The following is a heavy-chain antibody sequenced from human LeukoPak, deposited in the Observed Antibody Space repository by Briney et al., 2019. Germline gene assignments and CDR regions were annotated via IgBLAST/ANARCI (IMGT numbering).Heavy chain of an antibody. Sequence: GGSLRLSCAASGFTFSSYAMSWVRQAPGKGLEWVSAISGSGGSTYCADSVKGRFTISRDNSKNTLYLQMNSLRAEDTAVYYCAKDHRSSSNFDCWGQGTLVTVSS. CDR3: AKDHRSSSNFDC. CDR2: ISGSGGST. J-gene: IGHJ4*02. V-gene: IGHV3-23*01. D-gene: IGHD6-13*01. CDR1: GFTFSSYA.